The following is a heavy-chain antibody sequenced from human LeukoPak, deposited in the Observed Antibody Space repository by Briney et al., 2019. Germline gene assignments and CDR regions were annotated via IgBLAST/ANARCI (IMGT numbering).Heavy chain of an antibody. CDR3: ARVTWGYGSGSYLAYYYYYMDV. D-gene: IGHD3-10*01. CDR1: GYTFTGYC. V-gene: IGHV1-2*02. Sequence: ASVKVSCKASGYTFTGYCMHWVRQAPGQGLEWMGWINPNSGGTNYAQKFQGRVTMTRDTSISTAYMELSRLRSDDTAVYYCARVTWGYGSGSYLAYYYYYMDVWGKGTTVTISS. CDR2: INPNSGGT. J-gene: IGHJ6*03.